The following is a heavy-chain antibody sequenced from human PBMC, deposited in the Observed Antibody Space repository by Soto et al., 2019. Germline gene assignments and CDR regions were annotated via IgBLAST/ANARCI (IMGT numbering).Heavy chain of an antibody. CDR1: GFTFSSYS. Sequence: GGSLRLSCAASGFTFSSYSMNWVRQAPGKGLEWVSYISSSSSTIYYADSEKGRFNISRDNAKNSLYLQMNSLRDEDTAVYYCARDRKQLGYYYYGMDVWGQGTTVTVSS. V-gene: IGHV3-48*02. CDR2: ISSSSSTI. D-gene: IGHD6-13*01. CDR3: ARDRKQLGYYYYGMDV. J-gene: IGHJ6*02.